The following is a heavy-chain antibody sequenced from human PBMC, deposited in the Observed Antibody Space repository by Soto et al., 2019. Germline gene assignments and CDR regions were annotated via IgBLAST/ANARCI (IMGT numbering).Heavy chain of an antibody. CDR1: GYSFTNND. D-gene: IGHD3-16*01. J-gene: IGHJ5*02. CDR2: MNPGSGDT. CDR3: ARDPGDKGLYWFDP. Sequence: ASVKVSCKASGYSFTNNDVSWVRQATGQGLEWMGWMNPGSGDTGYAQKFQGRVTITADESTSTAYMELSSLRSEDTAVYYCARDPGDKGLYWFDPWSQGTLVTVSS. V-gene: IGHV1-8*01.